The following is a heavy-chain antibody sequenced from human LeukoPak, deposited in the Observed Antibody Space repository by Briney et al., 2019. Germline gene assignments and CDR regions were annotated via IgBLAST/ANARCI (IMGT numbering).Heavy chain of an antibody. D-gene: IGHD6-13*01. CDR2: IYTSGST. V-gene: IGHV4-61*02. CDR3: AAAGGASYYYYGMDV. Sequence: SETLSLTCTVSGGSISSGSYYWSSIRQPAGRGLEWIGRIYTSGSTNYNPSLKSRVTISVDTSKNQFSLKLISVTAADTAVYYCAAAGGASYYYYGMDVWGQGTTVTVSS. CDR1: GGSISSGSYY. J-gene: IGHJ6*02.